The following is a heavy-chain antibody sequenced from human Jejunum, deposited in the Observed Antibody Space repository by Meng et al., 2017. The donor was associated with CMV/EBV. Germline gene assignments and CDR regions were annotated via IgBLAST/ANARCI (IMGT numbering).Heavy chain of an antibody. CDR2: IIGRGGTT. J-gene: IGHJ4*02. CDR1: GFTFSTYG. D-gene: IGHD3-10*01. V-gene: IGHV3-23*01. CDR3: AKRGEYSPASGKYYFDY. Sequence: EVQLLESGGGLIQPGGSLSFSCSASGFTFSTYGMTWVRQAPGRGLEWLSSIIGRGGTTYSADSVKGRFTISRDNSKNTLYLQMNSLTAEDTAVYYCAKRGEYSPASGKYYFDYWGQGTLVTVSS.